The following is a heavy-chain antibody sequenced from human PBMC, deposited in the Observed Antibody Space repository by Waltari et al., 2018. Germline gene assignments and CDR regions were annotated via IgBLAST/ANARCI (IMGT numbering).Heavy chain of an antibody. CDR2: ISADNGNT. D-gene: IGHD1-26*01. V-gene: IGHV1-18*01. CDR1: GYTFTSYG. J-gene: IGHJ3*02. Sequence: QVHLVQSGAEVKKPGASVKVSCKASGYTFTSYGISGVRQAPGQWHEWMGWISADNGNTNYAQKLQGRITMTTDTSTSTAYMELRSLRSDDTAVYYCARGGYSGSLDAFDIWGQGTMVTVSS. CDR3: ARGGYSGSLDAFDI.